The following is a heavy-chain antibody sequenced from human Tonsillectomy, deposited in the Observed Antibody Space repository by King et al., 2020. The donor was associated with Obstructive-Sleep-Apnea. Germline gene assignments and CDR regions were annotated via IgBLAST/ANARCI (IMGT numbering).Heavy chain of an antibody. Sequence: VQLVQSGAEVKKPGESLKISCKGSRYSFTSYWIGWVRQMPGKGLEWMGIIYPGDSDTRYSPSFQGQVTISADKSINTAYLQGSSLRASDTAMYYCAKLGTGTTREGSDAFDIWGQGTMVTVSS. D-gene: IGHD1-7*01. CDR3: AKLGTGTTREGSDAFDI. V-gene: IGHV5-51*01. CDR1: RYSFTSYW. CDR2: IYPGDSDT. J-gene: IGHJ3*02.